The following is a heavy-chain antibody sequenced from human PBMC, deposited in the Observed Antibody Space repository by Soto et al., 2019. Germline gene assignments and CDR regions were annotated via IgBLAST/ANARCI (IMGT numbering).Heavy chain of an antibody. Sequence: EVQLVESGGGLVQPGGSLRLSCAASGFTVSSYSMNWVRQAPWKGLEWVSYISSSSSTIYYADSVKGRFTISRDNAKNSLYLQMNSLRAEDTAVYYCARGAYLNWFDPWGQGTLATVSS. CDR2: ISSSSSTI. J-gene: IGHJ5*02. V-gene: IGHV3-48*01. CDR1: GFTVSSYS. CDR3: ARGAYLNWFDP.